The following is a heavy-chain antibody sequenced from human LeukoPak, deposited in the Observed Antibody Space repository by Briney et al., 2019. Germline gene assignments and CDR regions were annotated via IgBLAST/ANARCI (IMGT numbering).Heavy chain of an antibody. Sequence: PSETLSLTCSVSGGSISSHYWSWIRQPPGKRLEYVGYIFYSGRTNYNPSLQSRVTMSVDTSKNHFSLKPTSVTAADTAVYYCTRLLDNDSSGDPDTFDMWGQGTMVIVSS. CDR2: IFYSGRT. D-gene: IGHD3-22*01. J-gene: IGHJ3*02. CDR3: TRLLDNDSSGDPDTFDM. CDR1: GGSISSHY. V-gene: IGHV4-59*11.